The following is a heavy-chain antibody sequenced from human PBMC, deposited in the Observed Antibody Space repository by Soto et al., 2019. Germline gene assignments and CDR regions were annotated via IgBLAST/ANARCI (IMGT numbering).Heavy chain of an antibody. J-gene: IGHJ4*02. V-gene: IGHV3-15*07. CDR2: IKSKTDGGTT. CDR1: NVW. Sequence: NVWMNWVRQAPGKGPEWVGRIKSKTDGGTTDYAAPVKGRFTISRDDSENTLYLQMHSLKTEDTAVYYCSHGYYQYFESWGQGTLVTVSS. D-gene: IGHD5-18*01. CDR3: SHGYYQYFES.